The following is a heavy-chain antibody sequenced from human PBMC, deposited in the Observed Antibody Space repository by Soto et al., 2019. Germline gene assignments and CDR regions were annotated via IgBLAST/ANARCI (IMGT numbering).Heavy chain of an antibody. CDR1: GFTFSNAW. CDR2: VKSKTDGGTI. CDR3: IGTYSGSSMRFDY. Sequence: EVQLVESGGGLVKPGGSLRLSCAASGFTFSNAWMTWVRQAPGKGLEWVGRVKSKTDGGTIDYAAPVKDRFTISRDDSINTLDLQMNSLKTEDTAVYYCIGTYSGSSMRFDYWGQGTLVTVSS. D-gene: IGHD5-12*01. V-gene: IGHV3-15*01. J-gene: IGHJ4*02.